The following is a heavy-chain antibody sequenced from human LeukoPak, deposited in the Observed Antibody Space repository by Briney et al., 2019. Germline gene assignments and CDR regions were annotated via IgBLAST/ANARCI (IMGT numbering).Heavy chain of an antibody. D-gene: IGHD1-1*01. Sequence: KTSETLSLTCTVSGGSISSSSYYWGWIRQPPGKGLEWIGEINHSGSTNYNPSLKSRVTISVDTSKNQFSLKLTSVTAADTAVYYCARIGQLERHFDYWGQGTLVTVSS. V-gene: IGHV4-39*07. CDR3: ARIGQLERHFDY. CDR2: INHSGST. J-gene: IGHJ4*02. CDR1: GGSISSSSYY.